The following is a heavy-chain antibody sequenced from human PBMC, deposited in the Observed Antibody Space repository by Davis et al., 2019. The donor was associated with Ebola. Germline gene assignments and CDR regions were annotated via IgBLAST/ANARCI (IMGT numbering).Heavy chain of an antibody. D-gene: IGHD3-22*01. J-gene: IGHJ3*02. CDR3: ARDRPVVITTIEAFDI. CDR1: GASINTYY. Sequence: SETLSLTCTVSGASINTYYWSWLRQPPGKGLEWIGYIYYSGSTNYNPSLKSRVTISVDTSKNQFSLKLSSVTAADTAVYYCARDRPVVITTIEAFDIWGQGTMVTVSS. V-gene: IGHV4-59*01. CDR2: IYYSGST.